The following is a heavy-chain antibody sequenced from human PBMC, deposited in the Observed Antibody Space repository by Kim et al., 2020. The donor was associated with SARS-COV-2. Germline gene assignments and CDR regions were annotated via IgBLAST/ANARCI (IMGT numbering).Heavy chain of an antibody. Sequence: SETLSLTCAVSGGSISSNNWWSWVRQPPGKGLEWIGEIYHSGSTNYNPSLKSRVTISLDKSKNQFSLKLTSLTAADTAVNYCARAPRRDFAWSHPGDFWG. J-gene: IGHJ6*01. V-gene: IGHV4-4*02. D-gene: IGHD3-9*01. CDR1: GGSISSNNW. CDR2: IYHSGST. CDR3: ARAPRRDFAWSHPGDF.